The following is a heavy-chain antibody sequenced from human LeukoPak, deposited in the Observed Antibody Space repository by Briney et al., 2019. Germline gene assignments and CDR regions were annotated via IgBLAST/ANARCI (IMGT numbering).Heavy chain of an antibody. CDR2: SSWDDDM. CDR1: GFSLSTSGVG. V-gene: IGHV2-5*02. Sequence: SGPTLVNPTQTLTLTFTFSGFSLSTSGVGVGWIRQPPGKALEWPAISSWDDDMRYSQSLKSRLTITKDTPKHQVVLTMTNMDPVDTATYYCAHRPRDTAMASFDYWGQGTLVSVSS. D-gene: IGHD5-18*01. J-gene: IGHJ4*02. CDR3: AHRPRDTAMASFDY.